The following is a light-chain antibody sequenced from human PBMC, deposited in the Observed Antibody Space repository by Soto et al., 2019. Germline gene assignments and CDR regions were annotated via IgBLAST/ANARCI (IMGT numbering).Light chain of an antibody. J-gene: IGLJ1*01. CDR2: GNS. CDR3: QSYDSSLSGSYA. Sequence: VLTQPPSGSSAPGQGGPITCTGSSSNIGAGYDVHWYQQLPGTAPKLLIYGNSNRPSGVPDRFSGSKSGTSASLAITGLQAEDEADYYCQSYDSSLSGSYAVVTGTKVTVL. V-gene: IGLV1-40*01. CDR1: SSNIGAGYD.